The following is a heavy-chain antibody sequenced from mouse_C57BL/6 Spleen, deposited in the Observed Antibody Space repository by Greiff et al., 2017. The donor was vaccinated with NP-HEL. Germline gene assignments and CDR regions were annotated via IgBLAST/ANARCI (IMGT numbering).Heavy chain of an antibody. V-gene: IGHV1-26*01. D-gene: IGHD1-1*01. Sequence: EVQLQQSGPELVKPGASVKISCKASGYTFTDYYMNWVKQSHGKSLEWIGDINPNNGGTSYNQKFKGKATVTVDKSSSTAYMELRRLTSEDSAVYYCARESQYYDYARDYWGQGTSVTVSS. J-gene: IGHJ4*01. CDR2: INPNNGGT. CDR3: ARESQYYDYARDY. CDR1: GYTFTDYY.